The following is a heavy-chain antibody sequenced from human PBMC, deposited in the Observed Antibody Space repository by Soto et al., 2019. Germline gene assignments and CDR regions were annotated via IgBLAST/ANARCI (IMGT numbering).Heavy chain of an antibody. CDR2: ISSSGSTI. CDR3: ARDSVWDDYIQTGYFDY. J-gene: IGHJ4*02. Sequence: GGSLRLSCAASGFTFSDYYMSWIRQAPGKGLEWVSYISSSGSTIYYADSVKGRFTISRDNAKNSLYLQMNSLRAEDTAVYYCARDSVWDDYIQTGYFDYWGQGTLVTVSS. CDR1: GFTFSDYY. D-gene: IGHD3-16*01. V-gene: IGHV3-11*01.